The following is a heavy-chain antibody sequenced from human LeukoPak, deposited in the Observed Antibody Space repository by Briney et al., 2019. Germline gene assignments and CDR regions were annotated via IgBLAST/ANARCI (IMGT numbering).Heavy chain of an antibody. CDR3: ARALYYYDSSGYIDY. CDR2: IYSGGST. D-gene: IGHD3-22*01. Sequence: GGSLRLSCAASGSTVSSNYMSWVRQAPGKGLEWVSVIYSGGSTYYADSVKGRFTISRDNSKNTLYLQMNSLRAEDTAVYYCARALYYYDSSGYIDYWGQGTLVTVSS. V-gene: IGHV3-53*01. CDR1: GSTVSSNY. J-gene: IGHJ4*02.